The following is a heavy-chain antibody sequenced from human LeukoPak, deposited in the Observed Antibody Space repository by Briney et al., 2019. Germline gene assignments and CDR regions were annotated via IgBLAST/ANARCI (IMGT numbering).Heavy chain of an antibody. J-gene: IGHJ4*02. CDR1: GFTFSYYA. Sequence: PGGSLRLSCAASGFTFSYYAMSWVRQAPGKGLEWVSAISGSDHSTYYADSVKGRFTISSHNSKHTLSVTMNNLTAEGTAGYNFPKDGCTIARCYINCWGQGTLVTASS. V-gene: IGHV3-23*01. D-gene: IGHD2-2*02. CDR2: ISGSDHST. CDR3: PKDGCTIARCYINC.